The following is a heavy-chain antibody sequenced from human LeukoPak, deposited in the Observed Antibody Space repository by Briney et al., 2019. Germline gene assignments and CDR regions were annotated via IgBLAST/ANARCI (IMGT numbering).Heavy chain of an antibody. J-gene: IGHJ5*02. Sequence: PGGSLRLSCAASGFTFSYYAMHWVRQAPGKGLEWVAFIRYDENNKYYADSVKGRFTISRDNSKNTMYLQKNSLRAEDTAVYYCARDLGGTTEVNWFDPWGQGTLVTVSS. V-gene: IGHV3-30*02. D-gene: IGHD1-14*01. CDR2: IRYDENNK. CDR3: ARDLGGTTEVNWFDP. CDR1: GFTFSYYA.